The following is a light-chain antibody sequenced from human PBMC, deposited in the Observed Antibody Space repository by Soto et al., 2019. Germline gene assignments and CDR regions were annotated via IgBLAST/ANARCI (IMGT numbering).Light chain of an antibody. CDR2: GAS. CDR3: LQHIAYPFT. Sequence: DIQMTQSPSAMSASVGDRVTITCRASQGISNYLAWFQQKPGQGPKRLIYGASNLQSGVPPRFSGSGSETEFTLTLSNLQPEDIATYYCLQHIAYPFTFGQGTKLEIK. J-gene: IGKJ2*01. V-gene: IGKV1-17*03. CDR1: QGISNY.